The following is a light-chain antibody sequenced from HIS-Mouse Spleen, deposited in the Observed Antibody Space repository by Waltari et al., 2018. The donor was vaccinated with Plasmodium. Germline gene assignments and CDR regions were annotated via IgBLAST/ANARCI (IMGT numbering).Light chain of an antibody. V-gene: IGKV1-33*01. CDR2: DAS. Sequence: DIQMTQSTSSLSASVGDRVTITCQASQDISNYLNWYQQKPGKAPKLLLYDASNLETGVPSRFSGSGSGTDFTFTISSLQPEDIATYYCQQYDNLPLTFGGGTKVELK. J-gene: IGKJ4*01. CDR1: QDISNY. CDR3: QQYDNLPLT.